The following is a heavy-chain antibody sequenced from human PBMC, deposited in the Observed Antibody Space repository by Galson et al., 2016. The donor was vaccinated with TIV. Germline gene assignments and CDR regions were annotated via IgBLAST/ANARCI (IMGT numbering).Heavy chain of an antibody. D-gene: IGHD3-10*01. J-gene: IGHJ3*02. CDR3: ARAPMIWGGDGLDI. Sequence: TLSLTCSVSGYSVSGAYYWGWIRQSPGKGLEWIGSIYHNGDTYYSSSLKGRVIISIDTSKIQFSLNLIYVTVTDTAVYYCARAPMIWGGDGLDIWGQGATVLVSS. V-gene: IGHV4-38-2*02. CDR1: GYSVSGAYY. CDR2: IYHNGDT.